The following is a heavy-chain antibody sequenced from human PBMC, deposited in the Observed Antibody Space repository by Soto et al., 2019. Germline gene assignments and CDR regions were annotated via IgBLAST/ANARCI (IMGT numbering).Heavy chain of an antibody. J-gene: IGHJ6*02. Sequence: EVQLVESGGGLVQTGGALRLSCGASGFSIADAWMSWVRQAPGRGLEWVGRIRSKTDGGTADHTAPVKGRFTIARDDSKNTVYLQMNSRSTSDTGVYYCNTDGLLGVIIIREGMDVWSQGNTVTASS. V-gene: IGHV3-15*01. CDR3: NTDGLLGVIIIREGMDV. CDR1: GFSIADAW. CDR2: IRSKTDGGTA. D-gene: IGHD3-3*01.